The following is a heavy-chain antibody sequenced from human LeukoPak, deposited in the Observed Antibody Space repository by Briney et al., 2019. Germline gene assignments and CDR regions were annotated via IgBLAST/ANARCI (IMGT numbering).Heavy chain of an antibody. J-gene: IGHJ4*02. CDR3: ARRGSGWYYFDY. D-gene: IGHD6-19*01. V-gene: IGHV5-51*01. Sequence: MVVIYPGESDTRSTPSFQGQVTISADKSISTAYLQWSSLKASDTAMYYCARRGSGWYYFDYWGQGTLVTVSS. CDR2: IYPGESDT.